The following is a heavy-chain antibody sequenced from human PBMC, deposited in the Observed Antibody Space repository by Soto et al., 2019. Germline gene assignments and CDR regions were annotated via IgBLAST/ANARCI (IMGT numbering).Heavy chain of an antibody. Sequence: GASVKVSWKASGGTFSSYAISWVRQAPGQGVEWMGGIIPIFGPANYAQKFLGRVTITADESTSTAYMELSSLRSEDTAVYYCARGKTDINFDWLPPDYWGQGTLVTVSS. CDR1: GGTFSSYA. V-gene: IGHV1-69*13. J-gene: IGHJ4*02. D-gene: IGHD3-9*01. CDR2: IIPIFGPA. CDR3: ARGKTDINFDWLPPDY.